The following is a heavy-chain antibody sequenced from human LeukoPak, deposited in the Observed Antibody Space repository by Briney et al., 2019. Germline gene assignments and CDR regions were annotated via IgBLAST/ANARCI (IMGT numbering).Heavy chain of an antibody. Sequence: GGSLRLSCAASGFTFSSYSMTWVRQAPGKGLEWVSYISSSSSTIYYADSVKGRFTISRDNAMNSLYLQMNSLRAEDTAVYYCARDILTGSQSRFQHWGQGTLVTVSS. J-gene: IGHJ1*01. D-gene: IGHD3-9*01. CDR2: ISSSSSTI. V-gene: IGHV3-48*04. CDR1: GFTFSSYS. CDR3: ARDILTGSQSRFQH.